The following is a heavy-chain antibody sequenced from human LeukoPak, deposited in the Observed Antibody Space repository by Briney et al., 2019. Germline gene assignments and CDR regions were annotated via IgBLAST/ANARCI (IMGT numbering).Heavy chain of an antibody. CDR1: GFTFSSYA. V-gene: IGHV3-23*01. D-gene: IGHD5-18*01. J-gene: IGHJ4*01. CDR3: VREDVDTSFHY. CDR2: ISGDGSRT. Sequence: PGGSLRLSCAASGFTFSSYAMNWVRQAPGKGLEWVSAISGDGSRTYYIDSVKGRFTISRDTSKNTLYLHLNSLRAEDTAVYYCVREDVDTSFHYWGHGTLVTVSS.